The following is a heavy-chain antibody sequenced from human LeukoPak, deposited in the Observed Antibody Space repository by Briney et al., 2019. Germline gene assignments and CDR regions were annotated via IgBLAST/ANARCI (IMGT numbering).Heavy chain of an antibody. Sequence: ASVKVSCKASGGTFSSYTISWVRQAPGQGLEWMGWINPNSGGTNYAQKFQGRVTMTRDTSISTAYMELSRLRSDDTAVYYCARDHLQSFDIWGQGTMVTVSS. CDR3: ARDHLQSFDI. CDR2: INPNSGGT. CDR1: GGTFSSYT. V-gene: IGHV1-2*02. J-gene: IGHJ3*02. D-gene: IGHD4-11*01.